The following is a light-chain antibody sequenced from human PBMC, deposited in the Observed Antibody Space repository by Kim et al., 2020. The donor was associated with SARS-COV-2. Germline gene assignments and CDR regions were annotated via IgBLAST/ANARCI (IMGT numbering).Light chain of an antibody. CDR2: GAS. V-gene: IGKV3-15*01. CDR1: QSVSSS. CDR3: QEYSNWPMYT. J-gene: IGKJ2*01. Sequence: VSPGESATLSCRASQSVSSSLAWYQQRPGQPPRLLIYGASVRATGIPGRFSGSGSGTEFTLTITSLQSEDFALYHCQEYSNWPMYTFGQGTKLEI.